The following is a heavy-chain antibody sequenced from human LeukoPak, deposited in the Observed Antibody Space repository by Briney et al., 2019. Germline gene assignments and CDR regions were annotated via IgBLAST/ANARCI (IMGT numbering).Heavy chain of an antibody. D-gene: IGHD3-9*01. Sequence: GVSLRVCCTPSGYTFTSYGISLVRAAPGPGREWMGWMGASNGKANYAQTLPCRVTMTTDKSTRTASLELRSLRSADPAGHYCTRDLLWLGDYDILTGSYYYGMDVWGQGTTLTVPS. V-gene: IGHV1-18*01. J-gene: IGHJ6*01. CDR1: GYTFTSYG. CDR2: MGASNGKA. CDR3: TRDLLWLGDYDILTGSYYYGMDV.